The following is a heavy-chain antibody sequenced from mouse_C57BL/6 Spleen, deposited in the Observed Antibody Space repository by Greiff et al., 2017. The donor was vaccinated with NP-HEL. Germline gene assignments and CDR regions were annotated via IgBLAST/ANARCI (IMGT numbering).Heavy chain of an antibody. CDR2: INPSSGYT. J-gene: IGHJ1*03. CDR1: GYTFTSYT. D-gene: IGHD2-2*01. CDR3: ARYYGYDVRYFDV. Sequence: VQLQQSGAELARPGASVKMSCKASGYTFTSYTMHWVKQRPGQGLEWIGYINPSSGYTKYNQKFKDKATLTADKSSSTAYLQLSSLTSEDSAVYYCARYYGYDVRYFDVWGTGTTVTVSS. V-gene: IGHV1-4*01.